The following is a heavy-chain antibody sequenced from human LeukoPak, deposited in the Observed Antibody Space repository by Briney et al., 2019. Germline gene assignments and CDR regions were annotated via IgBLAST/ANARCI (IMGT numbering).Heavy chain of an antibody. J-gene: IGHJ4*02. CDR3: AKDTRGSESIDY. V-gene: IGHV3-30*18. Sequence: GGSLRLSCAASGXTFSSYGMHWVRQAPGKGLELVAVISYDGSNKYYADYVKGRFTISRDNSKNTLYLQMNSLRAEDTAVYYCAKDTRGSESIDYWGQGTLVTVSS. CDR2: ISYDGSNK. D-gene: IGHD3-10*01. CDR1: GXTFSSYG.